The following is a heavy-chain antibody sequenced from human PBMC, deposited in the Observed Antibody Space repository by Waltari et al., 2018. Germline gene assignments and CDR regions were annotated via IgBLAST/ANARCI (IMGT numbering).Heavy chain of an antibody. CDR3: ARVSIAARPVWCDP. CDR1: GGSISSSSYY. Sequence: QLQLQESGPGLVKPSETLSLTCTVSGGSISSSSYYWGWIRQPPGKGLEWIGSIYYSGSTCYNPSLKSRVTISVDTSKNQFSRKLSSVTAADTAVYYCARVSIAARPVWCDPWGQGTLVTVSS. V-gene: IGHV4-39*07. D-gene: IGHD6-6*01. J-gene: IGHJ5*02. CDR2: IYYSGST.